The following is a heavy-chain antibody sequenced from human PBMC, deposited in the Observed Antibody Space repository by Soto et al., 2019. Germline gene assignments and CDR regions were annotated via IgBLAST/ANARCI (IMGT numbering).Heavy chain of an antibody. D-gene: IGHD3-22*01. CDR3: ARVAFDTSAYYYFDY. CDR2: IHYSGST. CDR1: GGSISSGYYF. Sequence: QVQLQESGPGLVKPSQTLSLTCTVSGGSISSGYYFWSWIRQPPGKGLEWIGYIHYSGSTYFNPSLKSRLTMSVDTSQNQFSLLLTSVTAADTAVYYCARVAFDTSAYYYFDYWGQGTLVTVSS. V-gene: IGHV4-30-4*01. J-gene: IGHJ4*02.